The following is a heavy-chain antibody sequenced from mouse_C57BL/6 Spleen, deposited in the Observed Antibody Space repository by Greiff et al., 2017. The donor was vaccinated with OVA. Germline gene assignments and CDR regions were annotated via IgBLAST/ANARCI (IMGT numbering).Heavy chain of an antibody. J-gene: IGHJ4*01. V-gene: IGHV1-55*01. CDR2: IYPGSGST. CDR3: ASGDGNYAMDY. CDR1: GYTFTSYW. D-gene: IGHD2-1*01. Sequence: VQLQQSGAELVKPGASVKMSCKASGYTFTSYWITWVKQRPGQGLAWIGDIYPGSGSTNYNEKFKSKATLTVDTSSSTAYMQLSSLTSEDSAVYYCASGDGNYAMDYWGQGTSVTVSS.